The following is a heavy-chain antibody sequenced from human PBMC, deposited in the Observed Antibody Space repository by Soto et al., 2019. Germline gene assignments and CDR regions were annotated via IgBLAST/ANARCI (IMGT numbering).Heavy chain of an antibody. CDR1: GGSFSGYY. Sequence: SETLSLTCAVYGGSFSGYYWSWIRQPPGKGLEWIGEINHSGSTNYNPSLKSRVTISVDTSKNQFSLKLSSVTAADTAVYYCARVDRGQDSSGYGWFDPWGQGTLVTVSS. J-gene: IGHJ5*02. V-gene: IGHV4-34*01. CDR3: ARVDRGQDSSGYGWFDP. D-gene: IGHD3-22*01. CDR2: INHSGST.